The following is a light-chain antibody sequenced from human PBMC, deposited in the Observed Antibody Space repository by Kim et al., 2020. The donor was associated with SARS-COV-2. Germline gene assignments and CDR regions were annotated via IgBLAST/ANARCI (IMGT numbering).Light chain of an antibody. CDR2: AAS. CDR1: QGISSY. CDR3: QQYYGYPYT. V-gene: IGKV1-8*01. Sequence: SASKGDRVTVTGRASQGISSYLAWYQQKPGEAPKLLIYAASTLRSGVPSRFSGSGTGTDFTLTISCLQSEDFATYYCQQYYGYPYTFGPGTKLEI. J-gene: IGKJ2*01.